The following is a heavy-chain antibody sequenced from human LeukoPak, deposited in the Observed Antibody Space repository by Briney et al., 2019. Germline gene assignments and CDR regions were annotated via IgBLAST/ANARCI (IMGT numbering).Heavy chain of an antibody. CDR2: IYSSGST. CDR3: ARAYYYGSGCYGLDY. D-gene: IGHD3-10*01. Sequence: KSSETLSLTCTVSGGSISSYYWSWIRQPPGKGLEWIGYIYSSGSTNYNPSLKSRLTISVDASKNQFSLKLTSVTAADTVVYYCARAYYYGSGCYGLDYWGQGTLVTVSS. J-gene: IGHJ4*02. V-gene: IGHV4-59*01. CDR1: GGSISSYY.